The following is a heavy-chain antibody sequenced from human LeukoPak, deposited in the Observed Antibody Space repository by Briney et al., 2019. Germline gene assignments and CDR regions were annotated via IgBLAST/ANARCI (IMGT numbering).Heavy chain of an antibody. CDR1: GFIFNNYG. V-gene: IGHV3-23*01. CDR3: AKGSSGYFVDL. J-gene: IGHJ5*02. D-gene: IGHD3-22*01. Sequence: GGSLTLSCAASGFIFNNYGLIWVRQAPGKGLEWVAAISNDGGGTNYADFVKGRFTISRDNSKNTLVLQMNSLRAEDTALYYCAKGSSGYFVDLWGQGTLVTVSS. CDR2: ISNDGGGT.